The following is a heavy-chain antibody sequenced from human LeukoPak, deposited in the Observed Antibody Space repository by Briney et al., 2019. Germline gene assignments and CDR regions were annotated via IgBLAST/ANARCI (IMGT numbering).Heavy chain of an antibody. CDR1: GFTFNNYA. Sequence: PGGSLRLSCAASGFTFNNYAMSWVRQAPGKGLEWVSTISGSDDNTYYADSVKGRFTISGDISKNTLYLQMNSLRADDTAVYYCANDFDHWGQGTLVTVSS. V-gene: IGHV3-23*01. CDR3: ANDFDH. J-gene: IGHJ4*02. CDR2: ISGSDDNT.